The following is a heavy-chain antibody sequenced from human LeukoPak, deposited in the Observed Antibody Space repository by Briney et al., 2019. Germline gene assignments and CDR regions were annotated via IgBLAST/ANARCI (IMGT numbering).Heavy chain of an antibody. CDR1: GFTFSSYA. V-gene: IGHV3-30-3*01. D-gene: IGHD3-22*01. CDR2: ISYDGSNK. J-gene: IGHJ4*02. CDR3: ARECVHADSSGYYYDYYFDY. Sequence: GGSLRLSCAASGFTFSSYAMHWVRQAPGKGLEWVAVISYDGSNKYYADSVKGRFTISRDNSKNTLYLQMNSLRAEDTAVYYCARECVHADSSGYYYDYYFDYWGQGTLVTVSS.